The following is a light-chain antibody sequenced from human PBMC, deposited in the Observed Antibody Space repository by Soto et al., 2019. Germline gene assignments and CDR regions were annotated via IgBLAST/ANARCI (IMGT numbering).Light chain of an antibody. CDR2: DNN. V-gene: IGLV1-51*01. CDR1: TSNIGNNY. J-gene: IGLJ1*01. CDR3: GTWDSSLSAHV. Sequence: QSVLTQPPSVSAAPGQKVTISYSGSTSNIGNNYVSWYQQLPGTAPKLLIYDNNKRPSGIPDRFSGSKSGTSATLGITGLQTGDEADYYCGTWDSSLSAHVFGTGTKVTVL.